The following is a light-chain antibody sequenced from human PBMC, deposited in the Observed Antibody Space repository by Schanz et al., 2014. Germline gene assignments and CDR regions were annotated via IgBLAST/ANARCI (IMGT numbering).Light chain of an antibody. Sequence: QSVLTQPPSVSAAPGQKVTISCSGSSSNIGNNDVSWYQQLPGTAPKLLIYRNNQRPSGVPDRFSGSKSGTSASLAISGLRSEDEADYYCAAWDDSLRGRVFGTGTKLTVL. CDR1: SSNIGNND. J-gene: IGLJ1*01. V-gene: IGLV1-47*01. CDR2: RNN. CDR3: AAWDDSLRGRV.